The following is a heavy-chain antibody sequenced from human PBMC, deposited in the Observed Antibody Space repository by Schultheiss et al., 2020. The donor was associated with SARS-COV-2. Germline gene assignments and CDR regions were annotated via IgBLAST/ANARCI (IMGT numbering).Heavy chain of an antibody. Sequence: GGSLRLSCTASGFTFGDYAMSWVRQAPGKGLEWVGFIRSKAYGGTTEYAASVKGRFTISRDDSKSIAYLQMNSLKTEDTAVYYCTREDCNGGSCYSAYYFDYWGQGTRVTVSS. D-gene: IGHD2-15*01. J-gene: IGHJ4*02. V-gene: IGHV3-49*04. CDR3: TREDCNGGSCYSAYYFDY. CDR1: GFTFGDYA. CDR2: IRSKAYGGTT.